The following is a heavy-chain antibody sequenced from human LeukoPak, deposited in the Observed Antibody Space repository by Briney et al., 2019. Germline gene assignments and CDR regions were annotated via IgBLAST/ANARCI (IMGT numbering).Heavy chain of an antibody. J-gene: IGHJ6*03. D-gene: IGHD6-13*01. CDR1: GGTFSSYA. CDR2: IIPIFGTA. V-gene: IGHV1-69*13. Sequence: GASVKVSCKASGGTFSSYAISWVRQAPGQGLEWMGGIIPIFGTANYAQKFQGRVTITADESTSTAYMELSSLRSEDTAVYYCAREGMLRYSSSWPDYYYYYMDVWGKGTTVTVSS. CDR3: AREGMLRYSSSWPDYYYYYMDV.